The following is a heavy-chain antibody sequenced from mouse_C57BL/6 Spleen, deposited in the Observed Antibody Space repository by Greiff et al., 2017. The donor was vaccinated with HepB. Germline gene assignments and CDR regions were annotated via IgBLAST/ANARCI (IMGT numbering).Heavy chain of an antibody. CDR3: ASGLRQGFAY. Sequence: EVQRVESGGGLVQPGGSLSLSCAASGFTFTDYYMSWVRQPPGKALEWLGFIRNKANGYTTEYSASVKGRFTISRDNSQSILYLQMNALRAEDSATYYCASGLRQGFAYWGQGTLVTVSA. CDR1: GFTFTDYY. CDR2: IRNKANGYTT. V-gene: IGHV7-3*01. J-gene: IGHJ3*01. D-gene: IGHD2-4*01.